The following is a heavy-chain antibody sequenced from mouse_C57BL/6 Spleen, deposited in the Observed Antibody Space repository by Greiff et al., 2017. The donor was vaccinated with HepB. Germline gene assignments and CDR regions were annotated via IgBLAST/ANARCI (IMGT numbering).Heavy chain of an antibody. CDR3: TEDYGFAY. CDR2: IDPENGDT. Sequence: EVQLQQSGAELVRPGASVKLSCTASGFNIKDDYMHWVKQRPEQGLEWIGWIDPENGDTEYASKCQGKATITADTSSNTAYLQLSSLTSEDTAVYYCTEDYGFAYWGQGTLVTVSA. J-gene: IGHJ3*01. V-gene: IGHV14-4*01. CDR1: GFNIKDDY. D-gene: IGHD1-1*01.